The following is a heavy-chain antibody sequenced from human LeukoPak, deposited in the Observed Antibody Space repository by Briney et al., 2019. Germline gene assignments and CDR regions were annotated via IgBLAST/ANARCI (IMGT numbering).Heavy chain of an antibody. CDR1: GFTFSNYG. D-gene: IGHD2-2*01. J-gene: IGHJ4*02. V-gene: IGHV3-33*01. CDR3: ARVGGYCSTTTCHPIDY. CDR2: IWFDGSDN. Sequence: GGSLRLSCAASGFTFSNYGMHWVRQAPGKGLEGVAIIWFDGSDNYYADSVKGRFTISRDNSKNTLYLQMNSLRAEDTAVYYCARVGGYCSTTTCHPIDYWGQGTLGTVSA.